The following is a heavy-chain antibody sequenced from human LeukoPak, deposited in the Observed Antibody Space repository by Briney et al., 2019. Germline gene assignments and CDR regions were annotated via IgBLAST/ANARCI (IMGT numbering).Heavy chain of an antibody. CDR1: GFTFSSYS. V-gene: IGHV3-21*04. CDR2: ISSSSSYI. Sequence: GGSLRLSCAASGFTFSSYSMNWVRQAPGKGLAWVSSISSSSSYIYYADSLKGRFTISRDNAKNSVYLQMNSLRAEDTAEYYCARDNRVLISSSTTFDYWGQGTLVTVSS. CDR3: ARDNRVLISSSTTFDY. D-gene: IGHD6-6*01. J-gene: IGHJ4*02.